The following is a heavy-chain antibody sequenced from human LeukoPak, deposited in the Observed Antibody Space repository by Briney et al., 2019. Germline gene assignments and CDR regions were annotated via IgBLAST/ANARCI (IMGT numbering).Heavy chain of an antibody. V-gene: IGHV5-51*01. D-gene: IGHD2-21*02. CDR3: ARGGAYCDGDCYESIDY. J-gene: IGHJ4*02. CDR2: IYPGDSDT. Sequence: GESLQISCKGSGYRFTSYWIGWVRQLPGKGLDWMEIIYPGDSDTRYSPSFQGQVHISADKCSSTAYLQWSSLKASDTAMYYCARGGAYCDGDCYESIDYWGQGTLVSVSS. CDR1: GYRFTSYW.